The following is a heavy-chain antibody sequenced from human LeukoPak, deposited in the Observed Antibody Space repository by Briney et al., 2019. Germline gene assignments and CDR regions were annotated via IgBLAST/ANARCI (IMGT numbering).Heavy chain of an antibody. D-gene: IGHD6-6*01. CDR3: ARAMNLAARPELLGY. Sequence: YPGGSLRLSCAASGFTFSSYAMHWVRQAPGKGLEWVAIISYDGSNKYYADSVKGRFTISRDNSKNTLYLQMNSLRAEDTAVYYCARAMNLAARPELLGYWGQGTLVTVSS. V-gene: IGHV3-30-3*01. J-gene: IGHJ4*02. CDR2: ISYDGSNK. CDR1: GFTFSSYA.